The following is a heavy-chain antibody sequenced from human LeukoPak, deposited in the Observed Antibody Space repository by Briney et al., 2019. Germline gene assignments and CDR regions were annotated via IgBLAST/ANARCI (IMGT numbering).Heavy chain of an antibody. CDR2: VDHTGST. V-gene: IGHV4-59*12. CDR1: DDSITMYY. CDR3: ARLLTNYMSAFDI. Sequence: SETLSLTCSVSDDSITMYYWTWIRQPPGKGLEWIGYVDHTGSTNFNPSLNGRVTISVDTSKNQFSLKLSSVTAADTAVYYCARLLTNYMSAFDIWGQGTMVTVSS. D-gene: IGHD2-8*01. J-gene: IGHJ3*02.